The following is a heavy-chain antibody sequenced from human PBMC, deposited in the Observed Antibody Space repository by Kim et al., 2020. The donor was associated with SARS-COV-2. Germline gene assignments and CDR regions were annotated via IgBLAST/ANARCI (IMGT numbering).Heavy chain of an antibody. CDR3: ARYSRVAINYYGMDV. CDR2: IYPGDSDT. V-gene: IGHV5-51*01. D-gene: IGHD2-15*01. Sequence: GESLKISCKGSGYSFTSYWIGWVRQMPGKGLEWMGIIYPGDSDTRYSPSFQGQVTISADKSISTAYLQWSSLKASDTAMYYCARYSRVAINYYGMDVWGQGTTVTVSS. J-gene: IGHJ6*02. CDR1: GYSFTSYW.